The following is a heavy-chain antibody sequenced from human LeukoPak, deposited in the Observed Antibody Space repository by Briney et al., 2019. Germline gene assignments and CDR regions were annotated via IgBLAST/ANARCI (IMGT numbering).Heavy chain of an antibody. V-gene: IGHV3-30*02. D-gene: IGHD1-7*01. CDR2: IRYDGSNK. CDR1: GFTFSSYG. CDR3: ARQDSWNSPFDY. Sequence: GGSLRLSCGASGFTFSSYGMHWVRQAPGKGLEWVAFIRYDGSNKYYADSVKGRFTISRDNSKNTLYLQMNSLRSDDTAVYYCARQDSWNSPFDYWGQGTLVTVSS. J-gene: IGHJ4*02.